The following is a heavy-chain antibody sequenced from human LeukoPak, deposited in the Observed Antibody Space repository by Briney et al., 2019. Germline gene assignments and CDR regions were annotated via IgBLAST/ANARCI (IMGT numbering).Heavy chain of an antibody. CDR3: AKGGRGWQQLANLDY. CDR1: GFTFSSYA. CDR2: ISGSGGST. V-gene: IGHV3-23*01. J-gene: IGHJ4*02. D-gene: IGHD6-13*01. Sequence: GGSLRLSCAASGFTFSSYAMSWVRQAPGKGLEWVSAISGSGGSTYYADSVKGRFTISRDNSKNTLYLQMNSLRAEDTAVYYCAKGGRGWQQLANLDYWGQGTLVTVSS.